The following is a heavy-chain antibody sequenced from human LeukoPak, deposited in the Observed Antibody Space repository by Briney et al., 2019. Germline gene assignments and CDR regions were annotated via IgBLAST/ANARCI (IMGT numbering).Heavy chain of an antibody. V-gene: IGHV4-59*01. CDR1: GRSISSYY. CDR2: IYYSGST. CDR3: ANSVRNAFDI. J-gene: IGHJ3*02. Sequence: SETLSLTCTVSGRSISSYYWNWIRQPPGKGLEWIGYIYYSGSTNYNPSLKSRVTISVDTSKNQFSLKLSSVTAADTAVYYCANSVRNAFDIWGQGTVVTVSS.